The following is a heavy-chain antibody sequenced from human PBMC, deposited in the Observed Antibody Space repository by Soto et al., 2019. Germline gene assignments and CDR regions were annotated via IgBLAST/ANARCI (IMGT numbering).Heavy chain of an antibody. Sequence: SVKVSCKASGGTFSSYAISWVRQAPGQGLEWMGGIIPIFGTANYAQKFQGRVTITADESTSTAYMELSSLGSEDTAGYYCARRFLRGMDVWGQGTTVTVSS. CDR2: IIPIFGTA. J-gene: IGHJ6*02. D-gene: IGHD3-10*01. CDR3: ARRFLRGMDV. V-gene: IGHV1-69*13. CDR1: GGTFSSYA.